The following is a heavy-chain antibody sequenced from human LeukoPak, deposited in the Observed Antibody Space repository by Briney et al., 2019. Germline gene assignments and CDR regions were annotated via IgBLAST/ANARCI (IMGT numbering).Heavy chain of an antibody. CDR3: ARDRLQLQS. J-gene: IGHJ5*02. V-gene: IGHV4-59*01. CDR2: IYYTGNT. Sequence: PSETLSLTCTVSGGSISSYYWSLIRQPPGHGLEWIGYIYYTGNTNYNPSLKSRVTISVDTSKNQFSLKLSSVTAADTAVYYCARDRLQLQSWGQGTLVTVSS. CDR1: GGSISSYY. D-gene: IGHD1-1*01.